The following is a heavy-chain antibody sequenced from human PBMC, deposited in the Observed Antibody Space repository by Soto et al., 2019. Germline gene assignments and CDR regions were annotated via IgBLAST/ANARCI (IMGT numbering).Heavy chain of an antibody. Sequence: QVQLVESGGGVVQPGRSLRLSCAASGFTLSNNGMHWVRQAPGKGLEWVAVISRDGNTKFYADSVKGRFAISKDNSENTLYLQMNGLRLEDTAVYFCARELASGNWGQGTLVTVSS. V-gene: IGHV3-30*03. CDR3: ARELASGN. D-gene: IGHD3-10*01. CDR1: GFTLSNNG. J-gene: IGHJ4*02. CDR2: ISRDGNTK.